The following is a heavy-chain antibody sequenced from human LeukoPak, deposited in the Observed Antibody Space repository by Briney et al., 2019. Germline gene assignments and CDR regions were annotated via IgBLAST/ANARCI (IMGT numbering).Heavy chain of an antibody. CDR3: ARSYGDPRSGARFDY. Sequence: PSETLSLTCTVSGGSISSYYWTWIRQPPGKGLEWIGDFSYSGTTNYNPSLKSRLTISVDMSKNQFSLNLSSVIAADTAVYYCARSYGDPRSGARFDYWGQGILVTVSS. CDR1: GGSISSYY. J-gene: IGHJ4*02. D-gene: IGHD4-17*01. CDR2: FSYSGTT. V-gene: IGHV4-59*01.